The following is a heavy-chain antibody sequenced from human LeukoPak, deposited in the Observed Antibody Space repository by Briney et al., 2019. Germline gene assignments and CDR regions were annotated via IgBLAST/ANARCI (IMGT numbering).Heavy chain of an antibody. CDR1: GFTFSSYA. CDR2: ISGSGGST. Sequence: GGSLRLSCAASGFTFSSYAMSWVRQAPGKGLEWVSAISGSGGSTYYADSVKGRFTISRDNSKNTLYLQMNSLRAEDTAVYYCAKDSGCIWFGDSLNYWGQGTLVTVSS. D-gene: IGHD3-10*01. J-gene: IGHJ4*02. V-gene: IGHV3-23*01. CDR3: AKDSGCIWFGDSLNY.